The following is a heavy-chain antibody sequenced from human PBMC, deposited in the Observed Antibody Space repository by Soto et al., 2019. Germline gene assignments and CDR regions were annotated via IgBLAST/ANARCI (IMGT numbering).Heavy chain of an antibody. J-gene: IGHJ5*02. D-gene: IGHD3-22*01. CDR2: IYHSGST. CDR1: CGSISSCGYS. Sequence: SSETLSLTCAVSCGSISSCGYSWSWIRQPPGKGLEWIGYIYHSGSTYYNPSLKSRVTISVDRSKNQFSLKLSSVTAADTAVYYCARSEYYYDSSGLDPWGQGTLVTVSS. V-gene: IGHV4-30-2*01. CDR3: ARSEYYYDSSGLDP.